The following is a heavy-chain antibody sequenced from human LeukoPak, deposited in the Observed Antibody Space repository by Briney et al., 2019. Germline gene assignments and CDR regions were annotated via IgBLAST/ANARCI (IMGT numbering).Heavy chain of an antibody. V-gene: IGHV3-21*06. CDR3: ARGPRNSSSYQYFQH. Sequence: GGSLRLSCTASGFTFSSYSMNWVRQAPGKGLEWVSSTSSSSNYIYYADSVKGRFTISRDNAKNSLSLQMNSLRADDTALYYCARGPRNSSSYQYFQHWGQGTLVIVSS. CDR2: TSSSSNYI. CDR1: GFTFSSYS. J-gene: IGHJ1*01. D-gene: IGHD6-13*01.